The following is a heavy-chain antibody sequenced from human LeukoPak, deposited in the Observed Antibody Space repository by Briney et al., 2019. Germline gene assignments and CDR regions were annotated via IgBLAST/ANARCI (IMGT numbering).Heavy chain of an antibody. V-gene: IGHV3-21*01. J-gene: IGHJ3*02. Sequence: GGSLRLSCAASGFTFSSYSMNWVRQAPGKGLEWVSSITSSSSYIYYADSVKGRFSISRDNAKNSLYLQMNSLRAEDTAVYYCARDHHRRLYDSQARDTFDIWGQGTMVTVSS. D-gene: IGHD3-22*01. CDR3: ARDHHRRLYDSQARDTFDI. CDR1: GFTFSSYS. CDR2: ITSSSSYI.